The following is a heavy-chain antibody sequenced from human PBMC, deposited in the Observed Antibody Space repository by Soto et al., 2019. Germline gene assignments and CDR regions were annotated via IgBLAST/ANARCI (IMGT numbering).Heavy chain of an antibody. J-gene: IGHJ4*02. CDR2: ISYDETAT. D-gene: IGHD6-19*01. CDR3: AKGSEWLVTRDFDY. CDR1: GFTFGGYG. V-gene: IGHV3-30*18. Sequence: QVQLVESGGGVVQPGTSLRLSCAASGFTFGGYGVHWVRQAPGKGLEWVATISYDETATYYSDSVKGRFTISRDNSKNTLFLQMNSLRAEDTAMYYCAKGSEWLVTRDFDYWGQGTLVTVSS.